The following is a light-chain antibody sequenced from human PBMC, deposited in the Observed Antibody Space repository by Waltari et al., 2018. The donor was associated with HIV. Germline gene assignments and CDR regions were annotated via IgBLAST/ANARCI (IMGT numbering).Light chain of an antibody. CDR3: ASYTANDTVL. CDR2: KVD. CDR1: GSDFGFYNF. Sequence: SGLTQPASVSGFPGQSITIPCTGAGSDFGFYNFLVWYHPYPGKVPKVILSKVDSRASGVSDRFSGAKSGNTASLRISGLRTEDEGVYFCASYTANDTVLFAGGTTVTVL. V-gene: IGLV2-14*01. J-gene: IGLJ3*02.